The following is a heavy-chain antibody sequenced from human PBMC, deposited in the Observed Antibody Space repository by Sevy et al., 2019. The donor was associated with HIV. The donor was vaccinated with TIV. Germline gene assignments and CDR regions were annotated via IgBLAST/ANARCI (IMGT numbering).Heavy chain of an antibody. CDR3: ARATRDGYNPRPFDY. J-gene: IGHJ4*02. CDR1: GFSFIDYG. D-gene: IGHD5-12*01. Sequence: ASVKVSCKCSGFSFIDYGFSWVRQAPGQGLEWMAWISVYNGNTNYAQKFQGRVAVTVDSTTKTAYMELKSLRSDDTAVYYGARATRDGYNPRPFDYWGQGTLVTVSS. V-gene: IGHV1-18*01. CDR2: ISVYNGNT.